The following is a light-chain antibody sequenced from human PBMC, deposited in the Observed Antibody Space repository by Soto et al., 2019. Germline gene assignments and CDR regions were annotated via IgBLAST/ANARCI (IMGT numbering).Light chain of an antibody. V-gene: IGKV1-39*01. Sequence: DIQMTQSPSSLSASVGDRVTITCRASQGISTYLVWYQQRQGRAPKLLIYDASSLLSGVPSRFSGSGSGTDFTLTISSLQPEDFETYYCQQSYRTPYTFGQGTKLETK. CDR3: QQSYRTPYT. CDR1: QGISTY. CDR2: DAS. J-gene: IGKJ2*01.